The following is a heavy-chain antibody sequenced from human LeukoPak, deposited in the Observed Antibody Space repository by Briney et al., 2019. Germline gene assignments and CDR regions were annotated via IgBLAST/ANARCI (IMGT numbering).Heavy chain of an antibody. CDR2: IYPGDSDT. D-gene: IGHD4-23*01. CDR3: ARRSYGGKDFDY. CDR1: GYSFTSYW. J-gene: IGHJ4*02. V-gene: IGHV5-51*01. Sequence: GESLEISFKGSGYSFTSYWINWGRPRPGKGLGGMGIIYPGDSDTKYSPSFQGQVTISADKSINPAYLQWSSLKASDTAMYYCARRSYGGKDFDYWGQGTLVTVSS.